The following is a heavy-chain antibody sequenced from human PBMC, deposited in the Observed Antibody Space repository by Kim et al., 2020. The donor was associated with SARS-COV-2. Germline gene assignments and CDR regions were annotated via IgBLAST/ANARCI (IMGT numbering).Heavy chain of an antibody. J-gene: IGHJ4*02. V-gene: IGHV3-48*02. D-gene: IGHD4-17*01. Sequence: YADSVKGRFTISRDNAKNSLYLQMNSLRDEDTAVYYCARDRYYDYGDPDYWGQGTLVTVSS. CDR3: ARDRYYDYGDPDY.